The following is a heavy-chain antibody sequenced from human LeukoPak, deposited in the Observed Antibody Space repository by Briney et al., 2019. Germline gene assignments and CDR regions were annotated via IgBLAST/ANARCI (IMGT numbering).Heavy chain of an antibody. CDR3: ASGGICSGGSCNPYFDV. CDR2: FYTSWST. V-gene: IGHV4-4*07. CDR1: GGSISSYY. D-gene: IGHD2-15*01. Sequence: SETLSLTCSVSGGSISSYYWSWIRQPAGKGLEWIGRFYTSWSTNYNPSLKSRVTMSIDTSKNQFSLKLSSMTAADTAVYYCASGGICSGGSCNPYFDVWGRGTLVTVSS. J-gene: IGHJ2*01.